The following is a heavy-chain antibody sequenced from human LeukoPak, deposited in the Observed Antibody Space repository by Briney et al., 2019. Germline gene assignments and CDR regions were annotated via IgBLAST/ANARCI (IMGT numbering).Heavy chain of an antibody. Sequence: SETLSLTCTVSAGSIGSYYWSWIRQPPGKGLEWIGYIYYSGSTNHNPSLKSRVTISVDTSKNQFSLKLSSVTAADTAVYYCARAPWGRSDFWSGHPYYFDYWGQGTLVTVSS. V-gene: IGHV4-59*01. D-gene: IGHD3-3*01. CDR2: IYYSGST. CDR3: ARAPWGRSDFWSGHPYYFDY. CDR1: AGSIGSYY. J-gene: IGHJ4*02.